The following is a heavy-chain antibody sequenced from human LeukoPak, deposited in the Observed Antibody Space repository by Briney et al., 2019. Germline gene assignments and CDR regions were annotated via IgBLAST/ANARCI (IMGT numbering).Heavy chain of an antibody. V-gene: IGHV3-74*01. J-gene: IGHJ1*01. CDR2: INTDGSST. D-gene: IGHD3-10*01. CDR1: GFTFSNYW. CDR3: AGTNYYGSGSAEYFQH. Sequence: GGSLRLSCAASGFTFSNYWMHWVRQAPGKGLVWVSRINTDGSSTDYADSVKGRFTISRDNPKNSLYLQMNGLRAEDTAVYYCAGTNYYGSGSAEYFQHWGQGTLVTVSS.